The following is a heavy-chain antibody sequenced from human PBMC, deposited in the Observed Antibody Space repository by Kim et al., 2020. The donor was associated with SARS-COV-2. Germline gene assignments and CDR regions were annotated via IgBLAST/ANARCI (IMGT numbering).Heavy chain of an antibody. CDR3: AKDLEGYSAYENFVGS. D-gene: IGHD5-12*01. V-gene: IGHV3-23*01. Sequence: AVKGRFTISRDNSKNTLYRQMNSLRAEDTAVYYCAKDLEGYSAYENFVGSWGQGTLVTVSS. J-gene: IGHJ5*02.